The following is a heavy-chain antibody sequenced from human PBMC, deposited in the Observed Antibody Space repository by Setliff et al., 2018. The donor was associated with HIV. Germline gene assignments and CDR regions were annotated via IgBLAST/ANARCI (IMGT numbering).Heavy chain of an antibody. D-gene: IGHD1-7*01. CDR3: ARYKWNNWIYGWFDP. Sequence: GGSLRLSCAASGFTFSDHYMSWIRQAPGKGLEWVSYISGGRTSNMYYADLVKGRFTISRYNAKNSLYLQMNSLRAEDTAVYYCARYKWNNWIYGWFDPWGQGTQVTVSS. V-gene: IGHV3-11*04. J-gene: IGHJ5*02. CDR2: ISGGRTSNM. CDR1: GFTFSDHY.